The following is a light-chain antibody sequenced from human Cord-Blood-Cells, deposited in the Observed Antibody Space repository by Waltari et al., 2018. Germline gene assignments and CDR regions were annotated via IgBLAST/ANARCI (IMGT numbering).Light chain of an antibody. CDR2: LGS. CDR1: QSLLHSNGYNY. CDR3: IQALQTPT. Sequence: DIVMTQSPLSLPVTPGEPASISCRSSQSLLHSNGYNYLDWYLQKPGQSPQLLIYLGSNLASGVPDRFSGSGSGTDFTLKISRVEAEDVGVYYCIQALQTPTFGGGTKVEIK. J-gene: IGKJ4*01. V-gene: IGKV2-28*01.